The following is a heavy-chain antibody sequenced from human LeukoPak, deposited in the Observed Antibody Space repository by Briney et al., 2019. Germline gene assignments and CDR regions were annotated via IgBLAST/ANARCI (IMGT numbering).Heavy chain of an antibody. V-gene: IGHV1-2*02. D-gene: IGHD6-13*01. J-gene: IGHJ5*02. CDR2: INPNSGGT. CDR1: RCSFTRYY. CDR3: ARDLGSSWYFGWFDP. Sequence: ASVNVSRKASRCSFTRYYMHWVRQAPGQGLEWMAWINPNSGGTNYAQKFQGRVTMTRDTSISTASMELSSLRSGDTAVYYCARDLGSSWYFGWFDPWGQGTLVIVSS.